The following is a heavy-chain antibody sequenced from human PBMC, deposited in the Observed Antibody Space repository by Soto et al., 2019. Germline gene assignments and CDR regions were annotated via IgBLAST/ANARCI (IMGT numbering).Heavy chain of an antibody. D-gene: IGHD6-19*01. V-gene: IGHV1-24*01. J-gene: IGHJ6*02. CDR1: GYTLTELS. Sequence: ASVKVSCKVSGYTLTELSMHWVRQAPGKGLEWMGGFDPEDGETIYAQKFQGRVTMTEDTSTDTAYMELSSLRSEDTAVYYCATDRTKPYTSGWYGGYYYYGMDVWGQGPTVTVSS. CDR2: FDPEDGET. CDR3: ATDRTKPYTSGWYGGYYYYGMDV.